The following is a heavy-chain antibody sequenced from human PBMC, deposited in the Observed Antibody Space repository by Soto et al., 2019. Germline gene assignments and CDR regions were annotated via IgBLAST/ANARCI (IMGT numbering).Heavy chain of an antibody. CDR3: ASLCSGGSCPTYYFDY. J-gene: IGHJ4*02. V-gene: IGHV1-69*02. CDR1: GGTFSSYT. CDR2: IIPILGIA. D-gene: IGHD2-15*01. Sequence: AASVKVSCKASGGTFSSYTISWVRQAPGQGLEWMGRIIPILGIANYAQKFQGRVTITADKSTSTAYMELSSLRSEDTAVYYCASLCSGGSCPTYYFDYWGQGTLVTVSS.